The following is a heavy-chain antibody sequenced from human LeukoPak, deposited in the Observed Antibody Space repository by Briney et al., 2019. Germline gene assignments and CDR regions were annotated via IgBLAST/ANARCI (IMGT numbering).Heavy chain of an antibody. Sequence: SGTLSLTCVVSVGSLSSSNWWSWVRQPPGKGLEWIGEIYHSWSTNYNPSLESRVSISLDKSKNQFSLRVTSVTAADTAVYYCARDLRRVGATKYFDSWGEGTLVTVSS. CDR3: ARDLRRVGATKYFDS. CDR2: IYHSWST. CDR1: VGSLSSSNW. D-gene: IGHD1-26*01. J-gene: IGHJ4*02. V-gene: IGHV4-4*02.